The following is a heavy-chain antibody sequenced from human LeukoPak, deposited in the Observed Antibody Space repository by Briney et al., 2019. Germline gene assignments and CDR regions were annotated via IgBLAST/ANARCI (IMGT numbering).Heavy chain of an antibody. V-gene: IGHV3-23*01. CDR3: AKGTHSSPYYYYYMDV. CDR1: GFTFSSYA. CDR2: ISGSGGSA. Sequence: GGSLRLSCAASGFTFSSYAMSWVRQAPGKGLEWVSAISGSGGSAYYADSVKGRFTISRDNSKNTLYLQMNSLRAEDTAVYYCAKGTHSSPYYYYYMDVWGKGTTVTVSS. J-gene: IGHJ6*03. D-gene: IGHD3-22*01.